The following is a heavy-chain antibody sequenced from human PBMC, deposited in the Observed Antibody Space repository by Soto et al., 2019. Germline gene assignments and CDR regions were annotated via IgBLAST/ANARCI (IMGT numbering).Heavy chain of an antibody. CDR2: ISSSSSTI. V-gene: IGHV3-48*02. CDR1: GFTFSSYI. D-gene: IGHD2-21*02. Sequence: PGGSLILSCASSGFTFSSYIMNWVRQAPGKGLEWVSYISSSSSTIYYAASVKGRFTISRDNAKNSLYLQMNSLRDEDTAVYYCARDVLYCGGDCYPIPYYYYGMDVWGQGTTVTVSS. CDR3: ARDVLYCGGDCYPIPYYYYGMDV. J-gene: IGHJ6*02.